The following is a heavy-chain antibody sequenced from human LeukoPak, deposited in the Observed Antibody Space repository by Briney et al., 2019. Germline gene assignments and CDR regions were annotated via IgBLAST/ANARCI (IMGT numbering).Heavy chain of an antibody. J-gene: IGHJ4*02. Sequence: GESLKISCKGSGYSFTNYWIGWVRQMPGKGLEWMGIIYPGDSDTKYSPSFQGQVTISADKSISTAYLQWNSLKASDTAMYYCARLIAPRPADYWGQGTLVTVSS. D-gene: IGHD6-6*01. CDR2: IYPGDSDT. CDR1: GYSFTNYW. CDR3: ARLIAPRPADY. V-gene: IGHV5-51*01.